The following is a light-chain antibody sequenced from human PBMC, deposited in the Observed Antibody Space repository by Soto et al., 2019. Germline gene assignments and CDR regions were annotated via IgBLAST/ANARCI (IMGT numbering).Light chain of an antibody. CDR1: SGHSTYA. CDR3: QTCDIGPWV. CDR2: VNSDGSQ. J-gene: IGLJ3*02. Sequence: QPVLTQSPSASASLGASVKLTCTLSSGHSTYAIAWHQQQPDKGPRYLMKVNSDGSQSKGDGVPDRFSGSSSGADRYLTISSLQSEDEAASYCQTCDIGPWVFGGGSKLTVL. V-gene: IGLV4-69*01.